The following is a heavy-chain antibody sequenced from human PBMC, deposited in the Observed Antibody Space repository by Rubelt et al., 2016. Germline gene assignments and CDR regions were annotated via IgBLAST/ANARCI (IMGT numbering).Heavy chain of an antibody. D-gene: IGHD5-24*01. CDR2: INPSGGST. CDR3: ARERDDYGDY. J-gene: IGHJ4*02. Sequence: QVPLVQSGAEVKKPGASVQVSCKASGYTFTSYYMPWVRQAPGQGGAWMGLINPSGGSTSYAQKFRGRVTMTRDTSTSTGYMELRSLRSDDTAGYYGARERDDYGDYWGQGTLVTVSS. CDR1: GYTFTSYY. V-gene: IGHV1-46*01.